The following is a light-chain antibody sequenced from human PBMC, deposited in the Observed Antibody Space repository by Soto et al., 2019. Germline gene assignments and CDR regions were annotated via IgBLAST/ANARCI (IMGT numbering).Light chain of an antibody. V-gene: IGKV3-20*01. CDR3: QQYGSSPWT. J-gene: IGKJ1*01. Sequence: EIVVTQSPGTLSLSPEERATLSCRASQSVSSSYLAWYQQKPGQAPRPLIYGASSRAIGIPDRFSGSGSGTDFTLTISRLEPEDFAVYYCQQYGSSPWTFGQGTKVEIK. CDR1: QSVSSSY. CDR2: GAS.